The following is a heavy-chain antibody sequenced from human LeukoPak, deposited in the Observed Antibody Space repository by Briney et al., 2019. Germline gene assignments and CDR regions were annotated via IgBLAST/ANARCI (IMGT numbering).Heavy chain of an antibody. CDR1: GSTFSSYA. CDR2: ISGSGANT. CDR3: AKGRALEVVAAFNY. V-gene: IGHV3-23*01. Sequence: GGSLRLSCAASGSTFSSYAMGWVRQAPGKGLEWVSAISGSGANTYYADSVKGRFTISRDNSMNTLYLQMNSLRADDTAVYYCAKGRALEVVAAFNYWGQGAVVTVSS. J-gene: IGHJ4*02. D-gene: IGHD2-15*01.